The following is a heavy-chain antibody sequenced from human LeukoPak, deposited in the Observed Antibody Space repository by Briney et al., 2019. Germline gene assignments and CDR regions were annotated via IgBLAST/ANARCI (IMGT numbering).Heavy chain of an antibody. V-gene: IGHV3-7*01. CDR3: ARVYRSSSGYCFDY. J-gene: IGHJ4*02. D-gene: IGHD6-6*01. CDR1: GFTFSNYW. Sequence: GGSLRLSCAASGFTFSNYWMSWVRQGPGKGLEWVANIKQDGSEKYYADSVKGRFTISRDNAENSLFLQMNSLRAEDTAVYYCARVYRSSSGYCFDYWAQGTLVTVSS. CDR2: IKQDGSEK.